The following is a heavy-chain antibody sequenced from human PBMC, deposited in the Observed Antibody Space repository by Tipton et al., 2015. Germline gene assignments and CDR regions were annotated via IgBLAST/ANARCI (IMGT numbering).Heavy chain of an antibody. Sequence: TLSLTCTVSDGSISDDYWNWIRQPPGKGLEWIGYIYNSGSTNYNPSLKSRVTISVDTSKNQFSLTLNSVTAADTAVYYCARDLEHGMDVWGQGTTVTVSS. D-gene: IGHD5-24*01. V-gene: IGHV4-59*01. CDR1: DGSISDDY. CDR3: ARDLEHGMDV. CDR2: IYNSGST. J-gene: IGHJ6*02.